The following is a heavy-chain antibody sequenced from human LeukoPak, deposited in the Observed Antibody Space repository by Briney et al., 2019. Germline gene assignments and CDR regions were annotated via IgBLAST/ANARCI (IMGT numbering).Heavy chain of an antibody. CDR2: IYYSGAT. D-gene: IGHD5-24*01. V-gene: IGHV4-59*13. CDR3: ARAPLAGMVTIGVLFEY. Sequence: SETLSLTCTVSVGSISGYFWSWVRQAPGTGLDWIGHIYYSGATNYNPSPRSRVTISVDTSKNQFSLKLRSVTAADTAVYYCARAPLAGMVTIGVLFEYWGQGTQVTVSS. CDR1: VGSISGYF. J-gene: IGHJ4*02.